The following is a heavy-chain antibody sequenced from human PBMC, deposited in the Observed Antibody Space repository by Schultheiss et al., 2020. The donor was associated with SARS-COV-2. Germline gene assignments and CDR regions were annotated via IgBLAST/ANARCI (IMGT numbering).Heavy chain of an antibody. CDR2: IYYSGST. J-gene: IGHJ4*02. CDR3: TTGGAATGFDY. D-gene: IGHD6-13*01. CDR1: GGSVSSGSYY. V-gene: IGHV4-61*01. Sequence: SETLSLTCAVSGGSVSSGSYYWSWIRQPPGKGLEWIGYIYYSGSTNYNPSLKSRVTISVDTSKNQFSLKLSSVTAADTAVYYCTTGGAATGFDYWGQGTLVTVSS.